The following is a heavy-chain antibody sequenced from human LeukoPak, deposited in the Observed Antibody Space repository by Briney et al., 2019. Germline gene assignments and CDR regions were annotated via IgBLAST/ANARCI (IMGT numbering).Heavy chain of an antibody. Sequence: GGSLRLSCSASGFSFSNYAMHWVRQAPGKGLEHISAISSNGRSTYYPDSAKGRFTISRDNSKNTLYLQMSSLSTEDTAVYRCVKGGLYIDSAHDYWGQGTLVTVSS. J-gene: IGHJ4*02. CDR1: GFSFSNYA. V-gene: IGHV3-64D*06. D-gene: IGHD3-10*01. CDR3: VKGGLYIDSAHDY. CDR2: ISSNGRST.